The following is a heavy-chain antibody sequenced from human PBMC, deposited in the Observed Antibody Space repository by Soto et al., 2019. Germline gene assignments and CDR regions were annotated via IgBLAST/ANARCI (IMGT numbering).Heavy chain of an antibody. CDR1: GFTVSSNS. V-gene: IGHV3-66*01. Sequence: EVQLVESGGGLVQPGGSLRLSCAASGFTVSSNSMSWVRQAPGKGLEWVSVIYSGGSTYYADSVKGRFTISRDNSKNTLYRHMNSLRPEDTAVYYCARSSGDGYYYYSGMDVWGQGTTVTVSS. CDR2: IYSGGST. CDR3: ARSSGDGYYYYSGMDV. J-gene: IGHJ6*02. D-gene: IGHD3-10*01.